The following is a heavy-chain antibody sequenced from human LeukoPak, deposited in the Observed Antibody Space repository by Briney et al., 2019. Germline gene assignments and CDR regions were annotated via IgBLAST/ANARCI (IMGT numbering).Heavy chain of an antibody. J-gene: IGHJ5*02. CDR2: IIPILGIA. D-gene: IGHD6-6*01. CDR1: GGTFSSYA. Sequence: ASVKVSCKASGGTFSSYAISWVRQAPGQGLEWMGRIIPILGIANYAQEFQGRVTITADKSTSTAYMELSSLRSEDTAVYYCADTGSSSSNPWGQGTLVTVSS. CDR3: ADTGSSSSNP. V-gene: IGHV1-69*04.